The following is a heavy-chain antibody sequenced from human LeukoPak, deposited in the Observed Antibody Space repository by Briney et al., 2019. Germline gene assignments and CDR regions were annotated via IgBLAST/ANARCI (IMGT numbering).Heavy chain of an antibody. Sequence: SETLSLTCTVSGGSISSSSYYWGWIRQPPGMGLEWIGSIYYSGSTYYNPSLKSRVTISVDTSKNQFSLKLSSVTAADTAVYYCARQSYGFQETLDYWGQGTLVTVSS. CDR3: ARQSYGFQETLDY. CDR2: IYYSGST. J-gene: IGHJ4*02. D-gene: IGHD5-18*01. CDR1: GGSISSSSYY. V-gene: IGHV4-39*01.